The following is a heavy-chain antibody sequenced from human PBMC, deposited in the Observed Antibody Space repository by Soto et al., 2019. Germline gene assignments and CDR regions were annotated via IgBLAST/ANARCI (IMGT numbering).Heavy chain of an antibody. V-gene: IGHV3-21*01. CDR2: ISSKSNRSSYYI. J-gene: IGHJ4*02. Sequence: PGGSLRLSCAASGFSFSTYSMNWLRQAPGKGLEWVSSISSKSNRSSYYIHYADSVKGRFTISRDNAKNSLYLQMNSLRAEDTGVYYCARVRLDYGSKPYFFDNWGQGTQVTVSS. CDR3: ARVRLDYGSKPYFFDN. CDR1: GFSFSTYS. D-gene: IGHD4-17*01.